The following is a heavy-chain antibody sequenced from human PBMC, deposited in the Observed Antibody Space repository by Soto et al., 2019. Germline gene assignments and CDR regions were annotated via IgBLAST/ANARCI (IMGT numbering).Heavy chain of an antibody. D-gene: IGHD2-15*01. CDR3: AKDGAGYCSGGSCYPSYWYFDR. J-gene: IGHJ2*01. CDR2: ISGSGGST. CDR1: GFTFSSYA. Sequence: EVQLLEYGGGLVQPGGSLRLSCAASGFTFSSYAMSWVRQAPGKGLEWVSAISGSGGSTYYADSVKGRFTISRDNSKNTLDLQMNILRAEDTAVYDCAKDGAGYCSGGSCYPSYWYFDRGGRGTLVTVSS. V-gene: IGHV3-23*01.